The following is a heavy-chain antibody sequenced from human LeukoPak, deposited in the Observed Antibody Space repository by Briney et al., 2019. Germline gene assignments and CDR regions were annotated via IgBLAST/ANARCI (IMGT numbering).Heavy chain of an antibody. CDR2: ISSSSSYT. Sequence: GGSLRLSCAASGCTFSDYYMSWIRQAPGKGLEWVSYISSSSSYTNYADSVKGRFTISRDNAKNSLYLQMNSLRAEDTAVYYCARAWIQLWHPYYYYGMDVWGKGTTVTVSS. V-gene: IGHV3-11*06. D-gene: IGHD5-18*01. J-gene: IGHJ6*04. CDR1: GCTFSDYY. CDR3: ARAWIQLWHPYYYYGMDV.